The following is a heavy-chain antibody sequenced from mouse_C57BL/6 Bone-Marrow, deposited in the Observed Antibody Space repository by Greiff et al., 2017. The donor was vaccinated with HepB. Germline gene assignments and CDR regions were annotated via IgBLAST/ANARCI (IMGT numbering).Heavy chain of an antibody. D-gene: IGHD1-1*01. J-gene: IGHJ2*01. CDR1: GYTFTSYW. CDR3: ARPPYYGSSLCYFDY. CDR2: INPSNGGT. Sequence: QVHVKQPGTELVKPGASVKLSCKASGYTFTSYWMHWVKQRPGQGLEWIGNINPSNGGTNYNEKFKSKATLTVDKSSSTAYMQLSSLTSEDSAVYYCARPPYYGSSLCYFDYWGQGTTLTVSS. V-gene: IGHV1-53*01.